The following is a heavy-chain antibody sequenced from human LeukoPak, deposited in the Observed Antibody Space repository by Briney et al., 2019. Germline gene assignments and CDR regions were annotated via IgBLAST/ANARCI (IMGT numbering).Heavy chain of an antibody. CDR1: GFTFSDYY. CDR3: ARVAGRLHDSSGYYYIRD. D-gene: IGHD3-22*01. Sequence: PGGSLRLSCAASGFTFSDYYMSWIRQAPGKGLEWVSYISSSGSTIYYADSVKGRFTISRDNAKNSLYLQMNSLRAEDTAVYYCARVAGRLHDSSGYYYIRDWGQGTLVTVSS. V-gene: IGHV3-11*01. J-gene: IGHJ4*02. CDR2: ISSSGSTI.